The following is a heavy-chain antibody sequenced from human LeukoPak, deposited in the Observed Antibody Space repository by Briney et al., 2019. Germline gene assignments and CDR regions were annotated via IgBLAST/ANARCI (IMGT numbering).Heavy chain of an antibody. V-gene: IGHV1-2*02. Sequence: GASVKVSCKASGYTFTGYYMHWVRQAPGQGLEWMGWINPNSGGTNYAQKFQGRVTMARDTSISTAYMELSRLRSDDTAVYYCARDSLAAVAGISFWFDPWGQGTLVTVSS. CDR2: INPNSGGT. CDR3: ARDSLAAVAGISFWFDP. D-gene: IGHD6-19*01. J-gene: IGHJ5*02. CDR1: GYTFTGYY.